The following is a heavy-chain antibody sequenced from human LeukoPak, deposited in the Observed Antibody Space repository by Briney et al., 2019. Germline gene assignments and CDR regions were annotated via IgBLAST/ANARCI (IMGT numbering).Heavy chain of an antibody. J-gene: IGHJ4*02. Sequence: ASVKVSCKASGYTFTSYGISWVRQAPGQGLEWMGWISAYNGNTNYAQKLQGRVTMTTDTSTSTAYMELRSLRSDDTAVYYCARSDCSGGSCYDLDYWGQGTLVTVS. V-gene: IGHV1-18*01. CDR3: ARSDCSGGSCYDLDY. D-gene: IGHD2-15*01. CDR1: GYTFTSYG. CDR2: ISAYNGNT.